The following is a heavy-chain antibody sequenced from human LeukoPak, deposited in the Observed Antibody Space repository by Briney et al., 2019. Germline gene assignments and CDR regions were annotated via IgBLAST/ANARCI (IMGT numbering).Heavy chain of an antibody. J-gene: IGHJ4*02. V-gene: IGHV3-9*01. Sequence: GGSLRLSCAASGFTFDDYAMHWVRQAPGKGLEWVSGISWNSGSIGYADSVKGRFTISRDNAKNSLYLQMNSLRAEDTALYYCVRGRINLVRGVIVDWGQGTLVTVSS. CDR3: VRGRINLVRGVIVD. CDR2: ISWNSGSI. D-gene: IGHD3-10*01. CDR1: GFTFDDYA.